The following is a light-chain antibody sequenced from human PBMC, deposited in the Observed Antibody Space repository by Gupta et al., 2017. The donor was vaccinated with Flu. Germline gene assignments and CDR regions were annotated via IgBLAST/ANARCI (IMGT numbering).Light chain of an antibody. CDR2: EVS. CDR1: SSDIGGYNY. Sequence: SALTQPASVSGAPVQSITISCTGTSSDIGGYNYVSWYQKHPGTAPRLMIFEVSKRPAGVASRFSGSKSDNTASLTISGRQEEDEADYYCSSDTTSNTLVFGGGTKLTVL. V-gene: IGLV2-14*01. J-gene: IGLJ2*01. CDR3: SSDTTSNTLV.